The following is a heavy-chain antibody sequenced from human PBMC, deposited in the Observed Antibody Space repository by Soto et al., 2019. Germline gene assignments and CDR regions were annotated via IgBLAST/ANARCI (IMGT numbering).Heavy chain of an antibody. V-gene: IGHV1-69*12. D-gene: IGHD3-16*01. J-gene: IGHJ6*02. Sequence: QVQLVQSGAEVKKPGSSVKVSCKASGGTFSSYAISWVRQAPGQGLEWMGGIIPIFGTANYAQKFQGRVTTTAXXXTXPAYMELSSLRSEDTAVYYCARNGGPLGSYYYGMDVWGQGTTVTVSS. CDR2: IIPIFGTA. CDR3: ARNGGPLGSYYYGMDV. CDR1: GGTFSSYA.